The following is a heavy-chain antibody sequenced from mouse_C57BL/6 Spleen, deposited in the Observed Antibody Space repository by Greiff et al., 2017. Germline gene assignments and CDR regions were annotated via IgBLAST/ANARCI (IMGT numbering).Heavy chain of an antibody. CDR1: GYTFTSYW. Sequence: QVQLQPPGAELVKPGASVKLSCKASGYTFTSYWMQWVKQRPGQGLEWIGEIDPSDSYTNYNQKFKGKATLTVDTSSSTASMQLSSLTSEDSAVYYCARRGVWGYAMDYWGQGTSVTVSS. CDR3: ARRGVWGYAMDY. J-gene: IGHJ4*01. CDR2: IDPSDSYT. V-gene: IGHV1-50*01.